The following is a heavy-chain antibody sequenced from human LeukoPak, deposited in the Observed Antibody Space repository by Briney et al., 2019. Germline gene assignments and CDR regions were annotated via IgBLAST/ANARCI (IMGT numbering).Heavy chain of an antibody. Sequence: ASVKVSCKASGYTFTSYYMHWVRQAPGQGLEWMGIINPSGGSTSYTQKFQGRVTMTTDTSTSTAYMELRSLRSDDTAVYYCARDYGSGISDYWGQGTLVTVSS. CDR2: INPSGGST. CDR3: ARDYGSGISDY. J-gene: IGHJ4*02. V-gene: IGHV1-46*01. CDR1: GYTFTSYY. D-gene: IGHD3-10*01.